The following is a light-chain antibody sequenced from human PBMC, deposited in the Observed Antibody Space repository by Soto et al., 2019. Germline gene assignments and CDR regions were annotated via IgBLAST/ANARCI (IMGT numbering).Light chain of an antibody. V-gene: IGLV2-11*01. CDR2: DVS. J-gene: IGLJ3*02. CDR3: CSYAGSYTWV. Sequence: QSALTQPRSVSGSSGQSVTISCNGTSSDVGGYNYVSWYQQHPGKAPKLMIYDVSKRPSGVPDRFSGSKSGNTASLTISGLQAEDEADYYCCSYAGSYTWVFGGGTKLTVL. CDR1: SSDVGGYNY.